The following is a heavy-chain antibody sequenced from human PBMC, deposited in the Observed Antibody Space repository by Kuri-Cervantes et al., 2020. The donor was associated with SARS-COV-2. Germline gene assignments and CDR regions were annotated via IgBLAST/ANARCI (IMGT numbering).Heavy chain of an antibody. D-gene: IGHD2-21*01. CDR3: ARVAGEGPIYYYYMDV. J-gene: IGHJ6*03. V-gene: IGHV3-72*01. Sequence: GESLKISCAASGFTFSDHYMDWVRQAPGKGLEWVGRTRNKANSYTTEYAASVKGRFTISRDDSKNSLYLQMNSLRGDDTAVYYCARVAGEGPIYYYYMDVWGKGTTVTVSS. CDR1: GFTFSDHY. CDR2: TRNKANSYTT.